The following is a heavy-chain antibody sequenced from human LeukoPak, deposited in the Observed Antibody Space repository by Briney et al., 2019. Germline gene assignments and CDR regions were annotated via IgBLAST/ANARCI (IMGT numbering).Heavy chain of an antibody. CDR3: ATKMATKGSFEY. CDR1: GFTFGTYN. Sequence: GGSLRLSCAASGFTFGTYNMNWVRQAPGKGLEWVSYISFSSSTIHYADSVKGRFTISRDNAKNSLYLQMNSLRDEDTAVYYCATKMATKGSFEYWGQGTLVTVSS. D-gene: IGHD5-24*01. V-gene: IGHV3-48*02. J-gene: IGHJ4*02. CDR2: ISFSSSTI.